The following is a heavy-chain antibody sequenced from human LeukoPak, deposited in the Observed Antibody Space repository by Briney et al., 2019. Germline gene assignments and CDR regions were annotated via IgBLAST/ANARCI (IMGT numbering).Heavy chain of an antibody. CDR3: ARENNFGY. CDR2: IKQDGSEK. V-gene: IGHV3-7*01. J-gene: IGHJ4*02. D-gene: IGHD2/OR15-2a*01. Sequence: GGSLRLSCTASGFAFSSNYMSWVRQAPGKGLEWVANIKQDGSEKYYVDSVKGRFTISRDNAKNSLYLQMNSLRAEDTAVYYCARENNFGYWGQGTLVTVSS. CDR1: GFAFSSNY.